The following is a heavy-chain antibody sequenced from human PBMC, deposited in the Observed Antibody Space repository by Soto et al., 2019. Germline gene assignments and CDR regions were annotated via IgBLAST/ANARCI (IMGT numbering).Heavy chain of an antibody. CDR3: AKALRYCSSTRCHLYYYMDV. D-gene: IGHD2-2*01. CDR1: GFTFSSYA. Sequence: GGSLRLSCAASGFTFSSYAMSWVRQAPGKGLEWVSAISGSGGSTYYADSVKGRFTISIDNSKNTLYLQMNSLRAEDKAVYYCAKALRYCSSTRCHLYYYMDVWGKGTTVTVSS. CDR2: ISGSGGST. V-gene: IGHV3-23*01. J-gene: IGHJ6*03.